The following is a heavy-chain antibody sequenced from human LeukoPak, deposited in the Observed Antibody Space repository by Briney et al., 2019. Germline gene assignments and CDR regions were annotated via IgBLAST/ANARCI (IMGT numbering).Heavy chain of an antibody. CDR3: ASSFSSSWYYFDY. V-gene: IGHV3-7*01. CDR1: GFTFSSYW. J-gene: IGHJ4*02. D-gene: IGHD6-13*01. Sequence: GGSLRLSCAASGFTFSSYWMSWVRQAPGKGLEWVANIKQDGSEKYYVDSVKGRFTISRDNAKNSLCLQMNSLRAEDTAVYYCASSFSSSWYYFDYWGQGTLVTVSS. CDR2: IKQDGSEK.